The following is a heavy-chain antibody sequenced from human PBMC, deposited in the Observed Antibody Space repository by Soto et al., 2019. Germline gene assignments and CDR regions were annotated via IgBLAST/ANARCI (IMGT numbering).Heavy chain of an antibody. V-gene: IGHV4-61*05. CDR3: ARAPKVSGSAQTRPDF. CDR1: GGSISNNFYY. D-gene: IGHD6-6*01. Sequence: SSETLSLTCSVSGGSISNNFYYWTWIRQPPGKDLEWIGYISNSGNTAYNPSLNSRGTISVDKPKNQFSLKLSSVTAADTAVYYCARAPKVSGSAQTRPDFWGQGSLVTVSS. J-gene: IGHJ4*02. CDR2: ISNSGNT.